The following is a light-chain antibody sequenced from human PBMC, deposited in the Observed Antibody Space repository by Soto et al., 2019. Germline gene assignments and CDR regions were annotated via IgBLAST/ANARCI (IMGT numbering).Light chain of an antibody. Sequence: SYELTQPPSVSEAPGQTARITCEGNNIGSKNVHWYQQKPGHAPALVVYDDRGRPSGVPGRLSGSNSGNTATLTISRVEAGDEADYYCQVWDSTSDHVVFGGGTKLTVL. CDR3: QVWDSTSDHVV. CDR2: DDR. J-gene: IGLJ2*01. CDR1: NIGSKN. V-gene: IGLV3-21*02.